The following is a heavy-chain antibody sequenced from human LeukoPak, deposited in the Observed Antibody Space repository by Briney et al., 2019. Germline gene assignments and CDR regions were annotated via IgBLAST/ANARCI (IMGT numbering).Heavy chain of an antibody. V-gene: IGHV3-48*03. Sequence: GGSLRLSCAASGFTFSSYEMNWVRQAPGKGLEWVSYISSSGSTIYYADSVRGRFTISRDNAKNSLYLQMNSLRAEDTAVYYCARGLFRSGWQGFDYWGQGTLVTVSS. CDR1: GFTFSSYE. J-gene: IGHJ4*02. D-gene: IGHD6-19*01. CDR2: ISSSGSTI. CDR3: ARGLFRSGWQGFDY.